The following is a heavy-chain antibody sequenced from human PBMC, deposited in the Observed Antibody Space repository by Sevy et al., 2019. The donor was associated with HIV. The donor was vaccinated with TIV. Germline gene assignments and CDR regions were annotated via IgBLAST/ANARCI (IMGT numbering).Heavy chain of an antibody. CDR3: ARDLFSGGNAVYGY. D-gene: IGHD2-15*01. J-gene: IGHJ4*02. CDR1: GFTFSSYA. Sequence: GGSLRLSCEVSGFTFSSYAMNWVRQAPGKGLEWVSSINAISSNIYYADSVKGRFTISRDNAENSLYLQMNSVRAEDTAVYYCARDLFSGGNAVYGYWGQGTLVTVSS. V-gene: IGHV3-21*01. CDR2: INAISSNI.